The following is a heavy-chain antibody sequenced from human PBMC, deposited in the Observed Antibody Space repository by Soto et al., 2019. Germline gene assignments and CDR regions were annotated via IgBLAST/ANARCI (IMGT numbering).Heavy chain of an antibody. CDR3: ARDYDGLWAFDI. D-gene: IGHD3-16*01. Sequence: ASVKVSCKASGGTFSSYAISWVRQAPGQGLEWMGGIIPIFGTANYAQKFQGRVTITADESTSTAYMELSSLRSEDTAVYYCARDYDGLWAFDIWGQGTMVTVSS. CDR2: IIPIFGTA. CDR1: GGTFSSYA. V-gene: IGHV1-69*13. J-gene: IGHJ3*02.